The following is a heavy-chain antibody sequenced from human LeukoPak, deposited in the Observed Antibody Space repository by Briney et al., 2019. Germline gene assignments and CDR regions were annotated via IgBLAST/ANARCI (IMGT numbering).Heavy chain of an antibody. J-gene: IGHJ3*02. CDR2: INAGNGNT. Sequence: GASVKVSCKASGYTFTSYAMHWVRQAPGQRLEWMGWINAGNGNTKYSQKFQGRVTITRDTSASTAYMELSSLRSEDTAVYYCASGPPPGVPAAQSGYAFDIWGQGTMVTVSS. CDR1: GYTFTSYA. V-gene: IGHV1-3*01. CDR3: ASGPPPGVPAAQSGYAFDI. D-gene: IGHD2-2*01.